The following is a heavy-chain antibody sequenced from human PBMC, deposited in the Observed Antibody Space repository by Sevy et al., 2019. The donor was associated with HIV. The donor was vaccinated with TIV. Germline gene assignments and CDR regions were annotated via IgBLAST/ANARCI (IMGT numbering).Heavy chain of an antibody. CDR1: GFTFQTFG. V-gene: IGHV3-30*18. CDR2: ISSDGLNR. Sequence: GGSLRLSCSAFGFTFQTFGMHWVRQSPGKGPEWLAVISSDGLNRNYADSVRGRFTISRNNSKNLLFLQMNSLIPNDTAVYFCTKESLRGTYIRGDFDHWGQGTLVTVSS. CDR3: TKESLRGTYIRGDFDH. J-gene: IGHJ4*02. D-gene: IGHD3-10*02.